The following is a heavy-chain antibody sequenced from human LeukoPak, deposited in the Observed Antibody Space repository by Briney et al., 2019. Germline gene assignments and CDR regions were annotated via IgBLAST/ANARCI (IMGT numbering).Heavy chain of an antibody. CDR2: ISYDGSNK. CDR1: GFTFSSYG. J-gene: IGHJ6*04. CDR3: AKDMEPFMVRGGGYHGMDV. V-gene: IGHV3-30*18. D-gene: IGHD3-10*01. Sequence: GRSLRLSCAASGFTFSSYGMHWVRQAPGKGLEWVAVISYDGSNKYYADSVKGRFTISRDNSKNTLYLQMNSLRAEDTAVYYCAKDMEPFMVRGGGYHGMDVWGKGTTATVSS.